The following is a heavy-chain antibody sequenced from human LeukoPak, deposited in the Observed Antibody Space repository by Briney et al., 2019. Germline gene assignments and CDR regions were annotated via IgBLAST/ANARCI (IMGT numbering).Heavy chain of an antibody. CDR2: IKQDGGDK. D-gene: IGHD3-3*01. V-gene: IGHV3-7*01. CDR1: GFTFSTYW. CDR3: ARINAQSHNFWSGYPHGWFDP. J-gene: IGHJ5*02. Sequence: PGGSLRLSCAASGFTFSTYWMTWVRQAPEKGLEWVANIKQDGGDKYYVDSVKGRFTISRDNTKDSLYLQMNSVRAEDTAVYYCARINAQSHNFWSGYPHGWFDPWGQGTLVTVSS.